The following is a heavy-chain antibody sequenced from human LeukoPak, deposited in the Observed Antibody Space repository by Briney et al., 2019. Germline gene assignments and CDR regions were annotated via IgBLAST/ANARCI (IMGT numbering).Heavy chain of an antibody. CDR3: ATDFQWELLHD. D-gene: IGHD1-26*01. Sequence: ASARVSCTVSGYTLTEFSMHSGRHAPGKRGEWMGGFYPEDGETIYAQKFQGRVTMTEDTSTDTAYMELSSLRSEDTAVYFCATDFQWELLHDWGQGALVTAS. CDR1: GYTLTEFS. J-gene: IGHJ4*02. CDR2: FYPEDGET. V-gene: IGHV1-24*01.